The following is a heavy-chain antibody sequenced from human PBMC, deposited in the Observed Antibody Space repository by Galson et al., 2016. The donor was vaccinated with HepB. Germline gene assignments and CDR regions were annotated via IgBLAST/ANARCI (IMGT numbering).Heavy chain of an antibody. J-gene: IGHJ4*02. CDR3: VRRPHYGDYLDY. CDR2: ISSSGSVI. D-gene: IGHD4-17*01. CDR1: GFTFNSHT. Sequence: SLRLSCAASGFTFNSHTMNWVRQAPGKGLELISYISSSGSVIFYAESVKGRFTTSRDNVQNPLYLQMNSLRDDDTAVYYCVRRPHYGDYLDYWGQGAMVTVSS. V-gene: IGHV3-48*02.